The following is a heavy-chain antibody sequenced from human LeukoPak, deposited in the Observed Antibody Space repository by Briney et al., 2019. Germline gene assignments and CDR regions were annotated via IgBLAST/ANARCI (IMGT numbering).Heavy chain of an antibody. V-gene: IGHV1-8*02. D-gene: IGHD3-22*01. CDR1: GYTFTGYY. CDR3: ARWTGDYFNSSGYYYGYFDY. J-gene: IGHJ4*02. CDR2: MNPNSGDT. Sequence: GASVKVSCKASGYTFTGYYMHWVRQATGQGLEWMGWMNPNSGDTGYAQKFQGRVTMTRNTSISTAYMELSSLRSEDTAVYYCARWTGDYFNSSGYYYGYFDYWGQGTLVTVSS.